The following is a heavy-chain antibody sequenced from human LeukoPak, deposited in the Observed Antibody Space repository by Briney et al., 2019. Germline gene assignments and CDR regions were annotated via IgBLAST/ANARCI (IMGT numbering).Heavy chain of an antibody. D-gene: IGHD6-19*01. Sequence: SETLSLTCSVSGGSISSTAYHWAWIRQSPGRGLEWIASVHYSGSTYYNPSLNSRVTTSMDSYKNQFSLRLSSVTAADTAVYYCAPTIAVAGIPNWFDPWGQGTLVTVSS. CDR2: VHYSGST. V-gene: IGHV4-39*07. CDR1: GGSISSTAYH. CDR3: APTIAVAGIPNWFDP. J-gene: IGHJ5*02.